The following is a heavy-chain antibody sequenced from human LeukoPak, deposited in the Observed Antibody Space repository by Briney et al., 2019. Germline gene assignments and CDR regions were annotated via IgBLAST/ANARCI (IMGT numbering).Heavy chain of an antibody. J-gene: IGHJ4*02. CDR1: GGSISSYY. Sequence: SETLSLTCTVSGGSISSYYWSWIRQPPGKGLEWIGYIYYSGSTNYNPSLKSRVTISVDTSKNQFSLKLSSVTAADTAVYYCAKGAGGWELLGGDYFDYWGQGTLVTVSS. CDR2: IYYSGST. D-gene: IGHD1-26*01. V-gene: IGHV4-59*01. CDR3: AKGAGGWELLGGDYFDY.